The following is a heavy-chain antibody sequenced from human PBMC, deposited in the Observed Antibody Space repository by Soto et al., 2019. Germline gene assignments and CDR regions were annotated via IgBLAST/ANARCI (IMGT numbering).Heavy chain of an antibody. V-gene: IGHV4-59*01. CDR1: GGSMSNYY. CDR2: IYYSGYT. CDR3: ARDSGVAAAIDY. D-gene: IGHD6-13*01. J-gene: IGHJ4*02. Sequence: SETLSLTCTVSGGSMSNYYWSWIRQPSGRGLEWIGYIYYSGYTSFNPSLKSRLTMSVDTSRNHFSLKLNSVTAADTAVYHCARDSGVAAAIDYWGQGTLVTVSS.